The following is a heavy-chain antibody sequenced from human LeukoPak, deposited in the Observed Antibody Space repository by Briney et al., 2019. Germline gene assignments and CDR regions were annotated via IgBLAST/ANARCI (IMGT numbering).Heavy chain of an antibody. CDR3: ARVSGYDLPYYFDY. D-gene: IGHD5-12*01. Sequence: GGSLRLSCAASGFTFSSYSMNWVRQAPGKGLEWVSSISSSSSYIYYADSVKGRFTISRDNAKNSLYLQMNSLRAEDTAVYYCARVSGYDLPYYFDYWGQGTLVTVSS. CDR1: GFTFSSYS. V-gene: IGHV3-21*01. J-gene: IGHJ4*02. CDR2: ISSSSSYI.